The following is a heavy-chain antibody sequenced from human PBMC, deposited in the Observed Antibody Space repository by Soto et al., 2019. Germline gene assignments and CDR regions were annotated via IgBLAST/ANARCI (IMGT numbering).Heavy chain of an antibody. CDR3: ARVARVASSWYYLAH. D-gene: IGHD6-13*01. Sequence: QVQLMESGGGVGQPGRSLRLSCVASGFTFSNYAIHWVRQAPGKGLEWVAVIWYDGSNKHYVESVKGRFTISRDNSKNTVYLQMNSLKAEDTAVYYCARVARVASSWYYLAHWGQGTLVTVSS. J-gene: IGHJ5*02. CDR1: GFTFSNYA. CDR2: IWYDGSNK. V-gene: IGHV3-33*01.